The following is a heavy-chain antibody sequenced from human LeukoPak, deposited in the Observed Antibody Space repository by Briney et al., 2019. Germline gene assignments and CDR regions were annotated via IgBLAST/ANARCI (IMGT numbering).Heavy chain of an antibody. V-gene: IGHV3-30*18. J-gene: IGHJ4*02. CDR1: GFTFSSYG. D-gene: IGHD5-18*01. Sequence: PGGSLRLSCAASGFTFSSYGMHRVRQAPGKGLEWVAVISYDGSNKYYADSVKGRFTISRDNSKNTLYLQMNSLRAEDTAVYYCAKARGYSYGQYYFDYWGQGTLVTVSS. CDR3: AKARGYSYGQYYFDY. CDR2: ISYDGSNK.